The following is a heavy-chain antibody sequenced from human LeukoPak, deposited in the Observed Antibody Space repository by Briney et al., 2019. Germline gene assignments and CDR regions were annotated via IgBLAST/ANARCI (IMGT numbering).Heavy chain of an antibody. CDR1: GFTFSSYE. CDR2: ISSSDTTI. J-gene: IGHJ6*02. Sequence: GGSLRLSCADSGFTFSSYEMTWVRQAPGKGLEWVSNISSSDTTIHYADSVKGRFTISRDNPRNSLYLQMNSLRAEDTAVYYCARSRRDNYYYYYGMDVWGQGTTVTVSS. V-gene: IGHV3-48*03. D-gene: IGHD5-24*01. CDR3: ARSRRDNYYYYYGMDV.